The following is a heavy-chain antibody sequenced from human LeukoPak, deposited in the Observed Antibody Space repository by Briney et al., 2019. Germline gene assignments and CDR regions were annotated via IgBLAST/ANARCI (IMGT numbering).Heavy chain of an antibody. CDR1: GYTFTSYD. D-gene: IGHD2-8*02. CDR3: ARAVLGIDWYFDL. V-gene: IGHV1-8*03. J-gene: IGHJ2*01. CDR2: MNPNSGNT. Sequence: ASVKVSCKASGYTFTSYDINWVRQASGQGLEWMGWMNPNSGNTGYAQKFQGRVTITRNTSISTAYMELSSLRSEDTAVYYCARAVLGIDWYFDLWGRGTLVTVSS.